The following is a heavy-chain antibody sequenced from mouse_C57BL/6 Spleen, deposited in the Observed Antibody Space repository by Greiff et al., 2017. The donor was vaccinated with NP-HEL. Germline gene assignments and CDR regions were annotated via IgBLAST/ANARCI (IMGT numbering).Heavy chain of an antibody. CDR1: GFTFSSYG. CDR2: ISSGGSYT. J-gene: IGHJ4*01. V-gene: IGHV5-6*01. Sequence: EVQLQESGGDLVKPGGSLKLSCAASGFTFSSYGMSWVRQTPDKRLEWVATISSGGSYTYYPDSVKGRCTISRDNAKNTLYLQMSSLKSEDTAMYYCARHPLRGDAMDYWGKGTSVTVSS. D-gene: IGHD1-1*01. CDR3: ARHPLRGDAMDY.